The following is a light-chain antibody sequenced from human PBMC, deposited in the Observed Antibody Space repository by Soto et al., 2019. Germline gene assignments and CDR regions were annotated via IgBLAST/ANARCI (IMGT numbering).Light chain of an antibody. CDR2: MAS. CDR3: QQYNSHAPWT. CDR1: QSVSTW. V-gene: IGKV1-5*03. Sequence: DIQMTQSPSTLSASVGDRFTITFRASQSVSTWFAWYHQKPGKTLHVLISMASTLERGVLSRFSGSGSGTEFFLTISSRQPDDFATYYCQQYNSHAPWTFGQGTKVDIK. J-gene: IGKJ1*01.